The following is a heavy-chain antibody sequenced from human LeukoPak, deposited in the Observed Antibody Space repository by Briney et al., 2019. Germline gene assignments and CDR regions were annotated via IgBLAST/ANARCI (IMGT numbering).Heavy chain of an antibody. V-gene: IGHV1-18*01. J-gene: IGHJ4*02. D-gene: IGHD2-2*01. CDR1: GYTFTSYG. CDR3: ARDYIVVVPAAPFDY. Sequence: GASGKLSCTASGYTFTSYGISWVRQAPGQGLEWMGWISAYNGNTNYAKKLQGRVTMTTDTSTSTAYMELRSLRSDDTAVYYCARDYIVVVPAAPFDYWGQGTLVTVSS. CDR2: ISAYNGNT.